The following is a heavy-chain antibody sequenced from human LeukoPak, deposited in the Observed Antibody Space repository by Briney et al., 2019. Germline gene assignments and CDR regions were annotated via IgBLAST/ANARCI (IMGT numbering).Heavy chain of an antibody. V-gene: IGHV3-48*04. CDR2: ISSSSSTI. J-gene: IGHJ6*03. Sequence: GGSLRLSCAASGFTFSSYSMNWVRQAPGKGLEWVSYISSSSSTIYYADPVKGRFTISRDNAKNSLYLQMNSLRAEDTAVYYCAREGYCSSTSCSRFHMDVWGKGTTVTVSS. CDR3: AREGYCSSTSCSRFHMDV. CDR1: GFTFSSYS. D-gene: IGHD2-2*01.